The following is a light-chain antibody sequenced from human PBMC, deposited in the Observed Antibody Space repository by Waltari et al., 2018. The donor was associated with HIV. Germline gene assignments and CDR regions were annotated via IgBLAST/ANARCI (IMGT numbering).Light chain of an antibody. V-gene: IGLV3-21*04. Sequence: SYVLTQPPSVSVAPGKTASITCEADNIGSKGVHWYQQKPGQAPILVIYYDSDRPSGIPERFSGSNSGNTATLTISRVEAGDEADYYCQVWHISTDHWVFGAGTKLTVV. J-gene: IGLJ3*02. CDR1: NIGSKG. CDR3: QVWHISTDHWV. CDR2: YDS.